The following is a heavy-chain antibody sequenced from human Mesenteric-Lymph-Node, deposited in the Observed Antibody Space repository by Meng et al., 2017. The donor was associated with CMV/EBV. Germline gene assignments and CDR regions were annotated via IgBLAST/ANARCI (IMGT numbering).Heavy chain of an antibody. CDR2: INPNSGVS. Sequence: QVQLVQSRAEVGKPGASVMVSCKASGYTFTGFYIHWVRQAPGQVLEWMGRINPNSGVSNSAQNFQGRVTMTRDTSISTAYMELGRLTSDDTAVYYCARDNVNPEGFDPWGQGTLVTVSS. CDR3: ARDNVNPEGFDP. CDR1: GYTFTGFY. D-gene: IGHD2/OR15-2a*01. J-gene: IGHJ5*02. V-gene: IGHV1-2*06.